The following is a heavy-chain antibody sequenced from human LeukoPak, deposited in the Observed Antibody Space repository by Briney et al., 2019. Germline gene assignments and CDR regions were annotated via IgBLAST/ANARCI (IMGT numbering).Heavy chain of an antibody. V-gene: IGHV1-2*02. CDR1: GYTFTGYY. CDR2: INPHSGGT. CDR3: ARGSKVVVTALYYYYYYMDV. J-gene: IGHJ6*03. Sequence: ASVKVSCKASGYTFTGYYIHWVRQAPGQGLEWMGWINPHSGGTNYAQKFQGGVTMTRDTSITTAYMELSSLRSEDTAVYYCARGSKVVVTALYYYYYYMDVWGKGTTVTISS. D-gene: IGHD2-21*02.